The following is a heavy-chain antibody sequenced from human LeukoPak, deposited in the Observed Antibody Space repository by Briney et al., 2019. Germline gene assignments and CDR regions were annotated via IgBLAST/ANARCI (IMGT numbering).Heavy chain of an antibody. J-gene: IGHJ4*02. CDR3: ATSVTGYSSPFYY. CDR2: IRYDGSEK. Sequence: PGGSLRLSCAATGFTFDDYGMNWVRQSPGKGLEWVTFIRYDGSEKYYVDSVEGRFTISRDNSKNTLYLQMNSLRAEDTAVYYCATSVTGYSSPFYYWGQGTLVTVSP. CDR1: GFTFDDYG. D-gene: IGHD6-13*01. V-gene: IGHV3-30*02.